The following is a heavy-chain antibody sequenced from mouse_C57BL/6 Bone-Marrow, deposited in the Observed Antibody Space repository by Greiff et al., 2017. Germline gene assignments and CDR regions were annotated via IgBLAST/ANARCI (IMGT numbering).Heavy chain of an antibody. V-gene: IGHV14-4*01. CDR1: GFNIKDDY. D-gene: IGHD2-3*01. J-gene: IGHJ2*01. CDR2: IDPEIGDT. Sequence: VQLKQSGAELVRPGASVKLSCTASGFNIKDDYIHWVKQRPEQGLEWIGWIDPEIGDTEYASKFQGKATITSDTSSNTAYLQLSSLTSEDTAVYYCSSFDGIYFDFWGQGTPLTVAS. CDR3: SSFDGIYFDF.